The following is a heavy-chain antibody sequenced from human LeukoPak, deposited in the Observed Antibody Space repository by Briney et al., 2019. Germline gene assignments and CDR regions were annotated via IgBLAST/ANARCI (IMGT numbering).Heavy chain of an antibody. J-gene: IGHJ4*02. V-gene: IGHV1-2*02. CDR2: INLNTGDT. CDR3: ARDQPALDY. Sequence: ASVKVSCKASGFTFTGYYMHWVRQAPGQGLEWMGWINLNTGDTDYAPRFQGRVTMTRDTSITTAYMELSRLRYDDTAVYYCARDQPALDYWGRGTMVAVCS. CDR1: GFTFTGYY.